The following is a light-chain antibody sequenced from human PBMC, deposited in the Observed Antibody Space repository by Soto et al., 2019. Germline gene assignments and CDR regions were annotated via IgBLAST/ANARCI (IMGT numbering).Light chain of an antibody. CDR1: SSDVGGYNY. CDR2: DVN. CDR3: SSYTSSSTWV. Sequence: QSVLTQPASVSGSPGQSITISCTGTSSDVGGYNYISWYQQPPGKAPILMIYDVNNRPSGVSSLFSGSTSGNTASLIISGHQAEEEADYCCSSYTSSSTWVFGGGTKLTVL. V-gene: IGLV2-14*01. J-gene: IGLJ3*02.